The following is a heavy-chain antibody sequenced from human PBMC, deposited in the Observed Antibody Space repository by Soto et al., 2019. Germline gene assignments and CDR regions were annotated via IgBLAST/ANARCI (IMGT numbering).Heavy chain of an antibody. Sequence: QLQLQESGSGLVKPSQTLSLTCAVSGGSISSGGYSWSWIRQPPGKGLGWIGYIYQSGSTYYNPALESRVTISVDRSKNQFSLKLSSVTAADTAVYYCARGMSTVTTLDYWGQGTLVTVSS. J-gene: IGHJ4*02. D-gene: IGHD4-4*01. V-gene: IGHV4-30-2*01. CDR2: IYQSGST. CDR3: ARGMSTVTTLDY. CDR1: GGSISSGGYS.